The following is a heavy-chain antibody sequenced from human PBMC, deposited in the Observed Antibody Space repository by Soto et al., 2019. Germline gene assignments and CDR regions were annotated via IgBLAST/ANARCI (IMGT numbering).Heavy chain of an antibody. CDR2: ISNSFSDGNT. CDR3: AKVFSPEGGNYFDH. Sequence: VGSLRLSCAASGFTFSNYAMDWVRQAPGKGLEWVSAISNSFSDGNTHYADSVKGRFTISRDNDKNTVFLEMNSLRAEDTAVYYCAKVFSPEGGNYFDHWGQGTLVTVSS. J-gene: IGHJ4*02. V-gene: IGHV3-23*01. CDR1: GFTFSNYA.